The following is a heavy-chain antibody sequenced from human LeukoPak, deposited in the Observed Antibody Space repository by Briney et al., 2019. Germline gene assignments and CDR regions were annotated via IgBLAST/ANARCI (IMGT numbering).Heavy chain of an antibody. CDR1: GGSISSYY. D-gene: IGHD6-19*01. Sequence: PETLSLTCTVSGGSISSYYWSWIRQPPGKGLEWIGYIYYSGSTNYNPSLKSRVTISVDTSKNQFSLKLSSVTAADTAVYYCARHGIAVADAFDIWGQGTMVTVSS. CDR3: ARHGIAVADAFDI. V-gene: IGHV4-59*01. CDR2: IYYSGST. J-gene: IGHJ3*02.